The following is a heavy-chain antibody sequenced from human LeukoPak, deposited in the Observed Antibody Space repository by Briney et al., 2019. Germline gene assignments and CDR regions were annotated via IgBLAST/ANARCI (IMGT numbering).Heavy chain of an antibody. CDR3: ARYSGSRAFDY. V-gene: IGHV4-59*01. J-gene: IGHJ4*02. CDR2: IYYSGST. Sequence: SETLTLTCTVSGGSNSSYYWSWIRQPPGKGLEWIGYIYYSGSTNYNPSLKSRVTISVDTSKNQFSLKLSSVTAADTAVYYCARYSGSRAFDYWGQGTLVTVSS. D-gene: IGHD1-26*01. CDR1: GGSNSSYY.